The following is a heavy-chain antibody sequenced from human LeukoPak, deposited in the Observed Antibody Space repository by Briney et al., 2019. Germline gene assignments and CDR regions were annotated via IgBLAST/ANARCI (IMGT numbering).Heavy chain of an antibody. Sequence: GGSLRLSCAASGFTFSSYGMHWVPQAPGKGLEWGAVISYDGSNKYYADSVKGRFTISRDNSKNTLYLQMNSLRAEDTAVYYCAKNSFGELLFSYFDYWGQGTLVTVSS. CDR3: AKNSFGELLFSYFDY. V-gene: IGHV3-30*18. CDR1: GFTFSSYG. D-gene: IGHD3-10*01. CDR2: ISYDGSNK. J-gene: IGHJ4*02.